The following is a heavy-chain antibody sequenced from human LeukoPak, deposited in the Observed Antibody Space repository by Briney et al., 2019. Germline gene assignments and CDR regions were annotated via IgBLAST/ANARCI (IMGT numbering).Heavy chain of an antibody. Sequence: SETLSLTCAVYGGSFSGYYWSWIRQPPGKGLEWIGEINHSGSTNYNPSLKSRVTISVDTSKNQFSLKLSSVTAADTAVYYCARLKSRTSPPWGYYYDSSGNYYFDYWGQGTLVTVSS. CDR1: GGSFSGYY. V-gene: IGHV4-34*01. CDR3: ARLKSRTSPPWGYYYDSSGNYYFDY. D-gene: IGHD3-22*01. J-gene: IGHJ4*02. CDR2: INHSGST.